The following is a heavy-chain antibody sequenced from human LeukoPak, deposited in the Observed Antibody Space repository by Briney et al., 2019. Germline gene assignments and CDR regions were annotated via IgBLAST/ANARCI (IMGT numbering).Heavy chain of an antibody. CDR2: IKQDGSEK. CDR3: ARDVGAGAISPKPFDY. Sequence: GGSLRLSCAASGFTFSSYWMSWVRQAPGKALEWVANIKQDGSEKYYVDSVKGRFTISRDNAKDSLYLQMNSLRAEDTAVYYCARDVGAGAISPKPFDYWGQGTLVTVSS. D-gene: IGHD1-26*01. V-gene: IGHV3-7*01. J-gene: IGHJ4*02. CDR1: GFTFSSYW.